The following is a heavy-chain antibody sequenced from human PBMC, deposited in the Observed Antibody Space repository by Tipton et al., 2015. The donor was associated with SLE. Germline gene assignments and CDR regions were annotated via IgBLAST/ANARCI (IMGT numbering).Heavy chain of an antibody. CDR2: IYYSGTT. J-gene: IGHJ6*02. D-gene: IGHD3-10*01. CDR1: GGSLNSYY. CDR3: ARGSRGVGFDV. V-gene: IGHV4-59*01. Sequence: TLSLTCTVSGGSLNSYYWSWIRQPPGKGLEWIAYIYYSGTTNYNPSLKSRVSISVDTSKNHFSLNLYSVTAADTAVYYCARGSRGVGFDVWGHGTTVIVSS.